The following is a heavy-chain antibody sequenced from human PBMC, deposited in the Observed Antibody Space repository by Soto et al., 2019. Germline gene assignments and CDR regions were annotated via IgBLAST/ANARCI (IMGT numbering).Heavy chain of an antibody. CDR3: ARHPDYYDSSGYFFFPTHFDY. J-gene: IGHJ4*02. D-gene: IGHD3-22*01. Sequence: QLQLQESGPGLVKPSETLSLTCTVSGGSISSSSYYWGWIRQPPGKGLEWIGSIYYSGSTYYNPSLKSRVTISVDTSKNQFSLKLSSVTAADTAVYYCARHPDYYDSSGYFFFPTHFDYWGQGTLVTVSS. CDR2: IYYSGST. CDR1: GGSISSSSYY. V-gene: IGHV4-39*01.